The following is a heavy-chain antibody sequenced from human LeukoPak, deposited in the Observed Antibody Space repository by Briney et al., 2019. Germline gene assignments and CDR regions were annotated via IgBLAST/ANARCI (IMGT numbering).Heavy chain of an antibody. CDR2: IYTSGST. D-gene: IGHD6-19*01. CDR3: ARDSPFIAVAGTRWGMDV. V-gene: IGHV4-4*07. J-gene: IGHJ6*02. Sequence: SETLSLTCTVSGGSISSYYWSWIRQPAGKGLEWIGRIYTSGSTNYNPSLKSRVTMSVDTSKNQFSLKLSSVTAADTAVYYCARDSPFIAVAGTRWGMDVWGQGTTVTVSS. CDR1: GGSISSYY.